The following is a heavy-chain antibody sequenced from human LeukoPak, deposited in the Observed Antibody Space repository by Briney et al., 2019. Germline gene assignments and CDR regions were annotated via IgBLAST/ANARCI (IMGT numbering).Heavy chain of an antibody. V-gene: IGHV1-18*01. CDR1: GYTFTSYG. Sequence: ASVKVSCKASGYTFTSYGISWVRQAPGQGLEWMGWISAYNGNTNYAQKLQGRVTMTTDTSTSTAYMELRSLRSDDTAVYYCARGVSVGYYDILTGYSYWGQGTLVTVSS. CDR2: ISAYNGNT. CDR3: ARGVSVGYYDILTGYSY. D-gene: IGHD3-9*01. J-gene: IGHJ4*02.